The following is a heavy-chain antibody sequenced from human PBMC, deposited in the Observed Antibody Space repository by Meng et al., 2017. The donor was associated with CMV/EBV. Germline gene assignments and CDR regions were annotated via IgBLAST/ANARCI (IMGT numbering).Heavy chain of an antibody. J-gene: IGHJ4*02. V-gene: IGHV3-30*02. CDR3: AKDYSPYCSSTSCYGYFDY. CDR1: EFTFSSYG. D-gene: IGHD2-2*01. Sequence: GESLKISCAASEFTFSSYGMHWVRQAPGKGLEWVAFIRYDGSNKYYADSVKGRFTISRDNSKNTLYLQMNSLRAEDTAVYYCAKDYSPYCSSTSCYGYFDYWGQGTLVTVSS. CDR2: IRYDGSNK.